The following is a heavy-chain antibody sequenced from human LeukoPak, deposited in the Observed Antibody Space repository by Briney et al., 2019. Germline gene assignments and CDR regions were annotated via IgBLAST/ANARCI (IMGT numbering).Heavy chain of an antibody. CDR3: ARDLGDGYNSYAFDM. CDR2: INPNSGGT. Sequence: ASMKVSCKASGYSFTGYYIHWVRQAPGQGLEWMGWINPNSGGTNYAQKFQGRVTMTRDTSISTAYMELRRLRSDDTAMYYCARDLGDGYNSYAFDMWGQGTMVTVSS. CDR1: GYSFTGYY. J-gene: IGHJ3*02. V-gene: IGHV1-2*02. D-gene: IGHD5-24*01.